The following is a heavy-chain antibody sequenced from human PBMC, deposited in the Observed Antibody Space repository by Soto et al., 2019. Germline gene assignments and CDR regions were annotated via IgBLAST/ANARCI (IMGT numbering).Heavy chain of an antibody. J-gene: IGHJ4*02. CDR3: ARGSYLGPSGYYLDF. CDR2: RYDDAST. CDR1: GDSIRNRNYY. V-gene: IGHV4-39*01. Sequence: QLQLQESGPGLVKPSETLSLSCSVSGDSIRNRNYYWAWIRQPPGKGLEWIVSRYDDASTFYNPSLKRRVTISIDTSKKQLSLKVTSVTAADTAVYYCARGSYLGPSGYYLDFWGQGTLVTVSP. D-gene: IGHD3-22*01.